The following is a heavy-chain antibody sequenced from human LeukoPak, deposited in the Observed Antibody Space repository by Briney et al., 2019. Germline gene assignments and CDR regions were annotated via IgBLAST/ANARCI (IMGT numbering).Heavy chain of an antibody. CDR2: IDSGGST. CDR1: GITVSSHY. V-gene: IGHV3-66*01. D-gene: IGHD4-17*01. Sequence: GGSLRLSCAASGITVSSHYMIWVRQAPGKGLEWVSVIDSGGSTNSADSVKGRFSVSRDNSKNTLYLHMNSLRVEDTAVYYCARTYGDYDYYYGMDVWGQGTTVTVSS. J-gene: IGHJ6*01. CDR3: ARTYGDYDYYYGMDV.